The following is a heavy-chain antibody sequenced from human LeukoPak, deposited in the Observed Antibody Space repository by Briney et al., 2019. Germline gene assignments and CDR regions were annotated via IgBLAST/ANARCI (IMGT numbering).Heavy chain of an antibody. V-gene: IGHV4-34*01. J-gene: IGHJ4*02. CDR3: KTTEGY. CDR2: INRSGST. D-gene: IGHD4-17*01. Sequence: SETLSLTCAVYGGSLSGYYWSWIRQPPGKGLEWIGEINRSGSTNYKPSLKSRVTISIDTPKNQFSLKLSSVTAADTAVYYCKTTEGYWGQGTLVTVSS. CDR1: GGSLSGYY.